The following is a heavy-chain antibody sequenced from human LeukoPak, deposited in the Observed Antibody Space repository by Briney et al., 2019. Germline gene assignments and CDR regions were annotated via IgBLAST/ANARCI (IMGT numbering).Heavy chain of an antibody. Sequence: KPSETLSLTCPLSGGSISIYYWSWIRQPPGKGLEWIGYIYHSGSTNYNPSLKSRVTIPVDTYMNQFSLKLNSVTAAHTAVYYCARGGGYASPIGYWGQGALISVSS. CDR1: GGSISIYY. CDR3: ARGGGYASPIGY. J-gene: IGHJ4*02. D-gene: IGHD5-12*01. V-gene: IGHV4-59*01. CDR2: IYHSGST.